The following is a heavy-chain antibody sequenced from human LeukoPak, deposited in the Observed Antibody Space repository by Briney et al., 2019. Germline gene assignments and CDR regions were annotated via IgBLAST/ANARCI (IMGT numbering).Heavy chain of an antibody. CDR3: ARDRSMIRGVKAFEY. CDR2: ISPYNGDT. D-gene: IGHD3-10*01. CDR1: GYTFTTYG. V-gene: IGHV1-18*01. Sequence: ASVKVSCKASGYTFTTYGIPWVRQAPGQGLEWMGWISPYNGDTNYAQKFQGRVTMTTDTYTSTAYMELRSLRSDDTAVYYCARDRSMIRGVKAFEYWGQGTLVTVSS. J-gene: IGHJ4*02.